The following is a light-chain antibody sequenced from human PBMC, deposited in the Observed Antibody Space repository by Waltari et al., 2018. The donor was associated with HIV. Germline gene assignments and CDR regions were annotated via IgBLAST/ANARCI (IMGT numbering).Light chain of an antibody. CDR3: QQYGSSPWT. CDR2: GAA. V-gene: IGKV3-20*01. CDR1: QSIISNY. J-gene: IGKJ1*01. Sequence: EIVLTQSPGTLSLSPGERATLSCRASQSIISNYLAWYQQKTGQAPRLLIYGAASRATGIPDRFSGSGSVTDCTLTISRLEPEDFAVYYCQQYGSSPWTFGQGTKVEIK.